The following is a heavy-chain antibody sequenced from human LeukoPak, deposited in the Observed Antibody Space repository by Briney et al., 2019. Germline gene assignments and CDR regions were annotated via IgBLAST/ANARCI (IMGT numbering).Heavy chain of an antibody. CDR2: IHPVGSI. CDR1: GGFISGSGHY. CDR3: STGGDTAKGGDS. J-gene: IGHJ4*02. D-gene: IGHD1-26*01. Sequence: SETLSLTFTVSGGFISGSGHYLTWTRQHPGEGLEWLVFIHPVGSIYYNPSLSGRLIISADTSKNQMYLKLSSVTAADTAVYYCSTGGDTAKGGDSWGQGTLVTVSS. V-gene: IGHV4-31*03.